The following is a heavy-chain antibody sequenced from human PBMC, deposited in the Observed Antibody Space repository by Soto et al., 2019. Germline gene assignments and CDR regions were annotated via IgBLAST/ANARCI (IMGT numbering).Heavy chain of an antibody. CDR3: ARDSPYYYYGMDV. Sequence: ASVKVSCKASGYTFTDYYMHWVRQAPGQGLEWMGWINPNSGGTNYAQKFQGWVTMTRDTSISTAYMELSRLRSDDTAVYYCARDSPYYYYGMDVWGQGTTVTVSS. J-gene: IGHJ6*02. CDR1: GYTFTDYY. CDR2: INPNSGGT. V-gene: IGHV1-2*04.